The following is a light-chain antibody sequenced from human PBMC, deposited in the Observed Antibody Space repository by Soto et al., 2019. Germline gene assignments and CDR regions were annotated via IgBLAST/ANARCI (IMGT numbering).Light chain of an antibody. CDR3: QQYGSSST. CDR2: DAS. V-gene: IGKV3-11*01. Sequence: EIVLTQSPATLSLSPGERATLSCRASQTVSSYLAWYQQKPGQAPRLLIYDASNRATGIPARFSGSGSGTDFTLTISRLEPEDFAMYYCQQYGSSSTFGQGTRLEI. CDR1: QTVSSY. J-gene: IGKJ5*01.